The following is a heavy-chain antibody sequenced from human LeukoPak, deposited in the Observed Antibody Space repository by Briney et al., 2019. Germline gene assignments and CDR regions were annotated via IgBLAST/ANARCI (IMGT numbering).Heavy chain of an antibody. CDR2: INHSGST. V-gene: IGHV4-34*01. CDR3: ARGGRGIFSYFDY. Sequence: PSETLSLTCAAYGGSFSGYYWSWIRQPPGKGLEWIGEINHSGSTNYNPSLKSRVTISVDTSKNQFSLKLSSVTAADTAVYYCARGGRGIFSYFDYWGQGTLVTVSS. CDR1: GGSFSGYY. J-gene: IGHJ4*02. D-gene: IGHD1-26*01.